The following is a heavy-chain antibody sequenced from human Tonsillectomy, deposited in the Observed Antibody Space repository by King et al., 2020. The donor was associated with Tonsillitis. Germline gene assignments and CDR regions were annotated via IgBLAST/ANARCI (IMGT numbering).Heavy chain of an antibody. CDR2: ICGLGGTT. D-gene: IGHD6-19*01. V-gene: IGHV3-23*04. CDR3: AKYTAVAGNTFRWFDP. Sequence: VQLVESGGALVQPGGSLRLSCAVSGFTFSSNAMTWVRQAPGKGLEWVSVICGLGGTTYYADSVKGRFTISRDNSKNTLYLQMNSLRAEDTAIYYCAKYTAVAGNTFRWFDPWGQGTLVTVSS. J-gene: IGHJ5*02. CDR1: GFTFSSNA.